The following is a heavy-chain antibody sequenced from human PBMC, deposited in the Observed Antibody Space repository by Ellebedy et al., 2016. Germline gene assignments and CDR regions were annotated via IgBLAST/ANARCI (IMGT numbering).Heavy chain of an antibody. D-gene: IGHD3-9*01. CDR1: GGSISSGGYY. Sequence: SETLSLXXTVSGGSISSGGYYWSWIRQHPGKGLEWIGYIYYSGSTYYNPSLKSRVTISVDTSKNQFSLKLSSVTAADTAVYYCARVPQGYDILTGFDYWGQGTLVTVSS. V-gene: IGHV4-31*03. CDR3: ARVPQGYDILTGFDY. CDR2: IYYSGST. J-gene: IGHJ4*02.